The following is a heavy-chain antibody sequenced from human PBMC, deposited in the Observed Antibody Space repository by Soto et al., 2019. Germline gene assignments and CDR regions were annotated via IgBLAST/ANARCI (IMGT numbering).Heavy chain of an antibody. CDR1: RYTNTSYD. CDR2: MNPNSGNT. V-gene: IGHV1-8*01. J-gene: IGHJ6*03. D-gene: IGHD4-4*01. Sequence: SAKVSSKASRYTNTSYDINWLRQATGQGLEWMGWMNPNSGNTGYAQKFQGRVTMTRNTSISTAYMERSSLRSEDTAVYYCARGPLLDYSNYIYYYYYYMDFWGKGTTVTVSS. CDR3: ARGPLLDYSNYIYYYYYYMDF.